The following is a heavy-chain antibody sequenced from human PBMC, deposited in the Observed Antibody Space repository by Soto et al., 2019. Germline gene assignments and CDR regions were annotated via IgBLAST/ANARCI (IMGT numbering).Heavy chain of an antibody. CDR2: INPNSGGT. Sequence: VSVKVSFKASGYTFTGYYMHWVRQAPGQGLEWMGWINPNSGGTNYAQKFQGWVTMTRDTSISTAYMELSRLRSDDTAVYYCARSGYRDAFDIWGQGTMVTVSS. CDR3: ARSGYRDAFDI. D-gene: IGHD3-22*01. V-gene: IGHV1-2*04. CDR1: GYTFTGYY. J-gene: IGHJ3*02.